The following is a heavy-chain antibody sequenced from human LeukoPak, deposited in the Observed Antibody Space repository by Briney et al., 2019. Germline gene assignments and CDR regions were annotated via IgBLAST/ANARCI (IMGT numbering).Heavy chain of an antibody. CDR2: ISGSGCTT. CDR1: RFTFSSYA. D-gene: IGHD3-10*01. CDR3: AKASVLYGSGRGREAFDI. Sequence: PGGSLRLSCAASRFTFSSYAMSWVRQAPGKGLEWVSAISGSGCTTYNADSVKGRFTISRDNSKNTLNLQMNSLRAEDTAVYYCAKASVLYGSGRGREAFDIWGQGTMVTVSS. J-gene: IGHJ3*02. V-gene: IGHV3-23*01.